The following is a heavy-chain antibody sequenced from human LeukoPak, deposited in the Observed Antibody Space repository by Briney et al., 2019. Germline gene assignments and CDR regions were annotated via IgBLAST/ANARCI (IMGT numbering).Heavy chain of an antibody. J-gene: IGHJ6*03. D-gene: IGHD2-15*01. CDR3: ATAGGSSSAHYYYYMDV. Sequence: PGGSLRLSCAASGFTVSSNYMSWVRQAPGKGLEWVSVIYSGGSTYYADSVKGRFTISRDNSKNTLYLQMNSLRAGDTAVYYCATAGGSSSAHYYYYMDVWGKGTTVTVSS. CDR1: GFTVSSNY. CDR2: IYSGGST. V-gene: IGHV3-53*05.